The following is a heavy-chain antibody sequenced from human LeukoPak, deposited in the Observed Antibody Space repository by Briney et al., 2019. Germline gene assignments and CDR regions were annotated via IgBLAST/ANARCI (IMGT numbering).Heavy chain of an antibody. D-gene: IGHD6-19*01. CDR2: IYYSRTN. CDR1: GGSISSLTYY. CDR3: TGYSAGWSSGGGY. J-gene: IGHJ4*02. V-gene: IGHV4-39*01. Sequence: SETLSLTCTVSGGSISSLTYYWGWIRQPPGKGLEWIASIYYSRTNYYSPSLKSRVAISVNRSNNQFSLRLSSVTAADTAVYFCTGYSAGWSSGGGYWGQGTVVTVSS.